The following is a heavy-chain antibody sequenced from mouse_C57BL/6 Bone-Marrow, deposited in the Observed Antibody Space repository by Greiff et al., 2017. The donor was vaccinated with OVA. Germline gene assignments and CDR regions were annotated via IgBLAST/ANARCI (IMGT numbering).Heavy chain of an antibody. J-gene: IGHJ2*01. D-gene: IGHD1-1*01. CDR3: ASTVVVSYYFDY. Sequence: LQESGPELVKPGASVKISCKASGYAFSSSWMNWVKQRPGKGLEWIGRIYPGDGDTNYNGKFKGKATLTADKSSSTAYMQLSSLTSEDSAVYFCASTVVVSYYFDYWGQGTTLTVSS. CDR1: GYAFSSSW. CDR2: IYPGDGDT. V-gene: IGHV1-82*01.